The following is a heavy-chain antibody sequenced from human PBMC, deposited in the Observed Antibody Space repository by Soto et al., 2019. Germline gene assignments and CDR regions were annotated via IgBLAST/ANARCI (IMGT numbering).Heavy chain of an antibody. D-gene: IGHD7-27*01. J-gene: IGHJ4*01. CDR1: GFTVSSNY. Sequence: EVQLVESGGGLIQPGGSLRLACATSGFTVSSNYMSWVRQAPGKGLEWVSVIYSGGNTYYADSVKGRFTISRDNSKNTLYLQMNSLRAEETAVYYCARYLTGMPSGSLAYWGQGTLVTFSS. CDR2: IYSGGNT. CDR3: ARYLTGMPSGSLAY. V-gene: IGHV3-53*01.